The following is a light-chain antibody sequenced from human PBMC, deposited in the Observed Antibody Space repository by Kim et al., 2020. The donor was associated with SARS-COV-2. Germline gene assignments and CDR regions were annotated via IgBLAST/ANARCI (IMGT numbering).Light chain of an antibody. Sequence: VALGQTVRITCQGDSLRSYYATWYQQKPGQAPILLIYGKNNRPSGIPDRFSGSRSGNTASLTITGAQAEDEADYYCNSRDTSDNVVFGGGTSLTVL. J-gene: IGLJ2*01. CDR2: GKN. V-gene: IGLV3-19*01. CDR1: SLRSYY. CDR3: NSRDTSDNVV.